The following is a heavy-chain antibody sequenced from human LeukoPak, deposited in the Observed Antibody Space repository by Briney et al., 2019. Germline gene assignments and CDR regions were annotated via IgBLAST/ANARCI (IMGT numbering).Heavy chain of an antibody. D-gene: IGHD6-19*01. V-gene: IGHV3-30*18. Sequence: GGSLRLSCAASGFTFSSYGMHWVRQAPGKGLEWVAVISYDGSNKYYADSVKGRFTISRDNSKNTLYLQMNSLRAEDTAVYYCAKDRGSGWYPPDAFDIWGQGTMVTASS. CDR3: AKDRGSGWYPPDAFDI. J-gene: IGHJ3*02. CDR1: GFTFSSYG. CDR2: ISYDGSNK.